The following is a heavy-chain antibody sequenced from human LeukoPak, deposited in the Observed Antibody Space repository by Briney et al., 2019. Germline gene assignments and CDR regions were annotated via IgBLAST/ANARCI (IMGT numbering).Heavy chain of an antibody. V-gene: IGHV4-39*06. CDR3: ARGRVTMVRGLYRDYFDY. CDR1: GGSTSSTSFF. Sequence: SETLSLTCTVSGGSTSSTSFFWGWIRQPPGKGLEWIASFYHGGSIYTSPSLMSRGTIFMDTSKDQFPLKMDSVTAADTAVHYCARGRVTMVRGLYRDYFDYWGQGTLVTVSS. CDR2: FYHGGSI. J-gene: IGHJ4*02. D-gene: IGHD3-10*01.